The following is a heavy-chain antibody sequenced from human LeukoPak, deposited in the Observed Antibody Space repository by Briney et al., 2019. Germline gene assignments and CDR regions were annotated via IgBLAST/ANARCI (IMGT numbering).Heavy chain of an antibody. CDR2: IWNDGSNK. D-gene: IGHD3-10*01. J-gene: IGHJ4*02. Sequence: GGSLRLSCAASGFTFSIYGMHWVRQAPGKGREWVAVIWNDGSNKYYADSVKGRFTISRDNSKNTLYLQMNSLRAEDTAVYSCARASGPFDYWGQGTLVTVSS. V-gene: IGHV3-33*01. CDR1: GFTFSIYG. CDR3: ARASGPFDY.